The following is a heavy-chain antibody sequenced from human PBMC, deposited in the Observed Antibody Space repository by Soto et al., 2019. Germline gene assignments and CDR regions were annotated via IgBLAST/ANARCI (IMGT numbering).Heavy chain of an antibody. CDR3: AREGAVAVHYDY. CDR2: ISSSSSYI. Sequence: EVQLVESGGGLVKPGGSLRLSCAASGFTFSSYSMNWVRQAPGKGLEWVSSISSSSSYIYYADSVKGRFTISRDNAKNSLYLQMNSLRAEDTAVYYCAREGAVAVHYDYWGQGTLVTVSS. J-gene: IGHJ4*02. D-gene: IGHD6-19*01. V-gene: IGHV3-21*01. CDR1: GFTFSSYS.